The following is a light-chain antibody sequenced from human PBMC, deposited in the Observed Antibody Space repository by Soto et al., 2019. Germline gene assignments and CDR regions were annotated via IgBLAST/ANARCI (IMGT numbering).Light chain of an antibody. Sequence: LTQPASLSGSPGQSITISCTGTSSDIGASDYVSWVQQHPGKAPKLMISEVNNRPSGVSNRFSGSKSGNPAYLTISGLQGEDEAEYCGSSFTTGGTNVIGAGSKVIGL. V-gene: IGLV2-14*01. J-gene: IGLJ1*01. CDR3: SSFTTGGTNV. CDR2: EVN. CDR1: SSDIGASDY.